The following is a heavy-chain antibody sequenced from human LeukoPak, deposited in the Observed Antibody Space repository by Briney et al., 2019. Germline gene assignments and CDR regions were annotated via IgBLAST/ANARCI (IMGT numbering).Heavy chain of an antibody. D-gene: IGHD5-18*01. CDR1: GYTFTSYD. J-gene: IGHJ5*02. Sequence: ASVKVSCKASGYTFTSYDINWVRQATGQGLEWMGWMNPNSGNTGYAQRFQGRVTMTRNTSISTAYMELSSLRSEDTAVYYCARDGADTADEWSWFDPWGQGTLVTVSS. CDR2: MNPNSGNT. CDR3: ARDGADTADEWSWFDP. V-gene: IGHV1-8*01.